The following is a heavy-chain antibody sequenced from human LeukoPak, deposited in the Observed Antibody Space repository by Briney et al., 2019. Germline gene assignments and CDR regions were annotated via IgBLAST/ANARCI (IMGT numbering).Heavy chain of an antibody. CDR3: TTDPRLLEYYYDSSGYSFLDY. Sequence: GGSLRLSCAASGFTFSNAWMSWVRQAPGKGLEWVGRIKGKTDGGTTDYAAPVKGRFTISRDDSKNTLYLQMNSLKTEDTAVYYCTTDPRLLEYYYDSSGYSFLDYWGQGTLVTVSS. CDR1: GFTFSNAW. J-gene: IGHJ4*02. CDR2: IKGKTDGGTT. V-gene: IGHV3-15*01. D-gene: IGHD3-22*01.